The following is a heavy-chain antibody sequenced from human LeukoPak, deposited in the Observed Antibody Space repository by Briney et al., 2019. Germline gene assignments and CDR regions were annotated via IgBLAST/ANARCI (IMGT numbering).Heavy chain of an antibody. CDR2: ISGSGGST. V-gene: IGHV3-23*01. D-gene: IGHD6-13*01. Sequence: GGSLRLSCAASGFTFSSYAMSWDRQAPGKGLEWVSAISGSGGSTYYADSVKGRFTISRDNSKNTLYLQMNSLRAEDTAVYYCARTIAAAGLNWFDPWGQGTLVTVSS. CDR3: ARTIAAAGLNWFDP. J-gene: IGHJ5*02. CDR1: GFTFSSYA.